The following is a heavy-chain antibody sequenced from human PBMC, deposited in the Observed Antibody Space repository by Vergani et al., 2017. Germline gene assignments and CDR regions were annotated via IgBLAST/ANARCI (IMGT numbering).Heavy chain of an antibody. V-gene: IGHV4-61*02. CDR3: ARGTFLHAFDN. D-gene: IGHD1-1*01. CDR1: GDSISSGNYY. J-gene: IGHJ3*02. Sequence: QVQLQESRPGLLKPSQTLSLTCSVAGDSISSGNYYWNWIRQPAGKGLEWMGRIYSSGSTSYNPSIKSRITMSLDTSKNQFSLSLSSVTAADTAVYYCARGTFLHAFDNWGQGTVVTVS. CDR2: IYSSGST.